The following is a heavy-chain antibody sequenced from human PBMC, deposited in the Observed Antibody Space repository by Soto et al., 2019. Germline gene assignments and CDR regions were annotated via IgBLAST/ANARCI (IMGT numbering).Heavy chain of an antibody. CDR3: ARDIGGGGWGFGEWNRTPPDY. CDR1: GFTFSSYA. V-gene: IGHV3-30-3*01. D-gene: IGHD3-10*01. CDR2: ISYDGSNK. Sequence: QVQLVESGGGVVQPGRSLRLSCAASGFTFSSYAMHWVRQAPGKGLEWVAVISYDGSNKYYADSVKGRFTISRDNSKNTLYLQMNGLRAEDTAVYYCARDIGGGGWGFGEWNRTPPDYWGQGTLVTVSS. J-gene: IGHJ4*02.